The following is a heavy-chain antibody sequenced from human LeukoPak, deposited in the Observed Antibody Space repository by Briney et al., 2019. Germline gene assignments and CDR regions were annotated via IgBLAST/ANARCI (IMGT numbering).Heavy chain of an antibody. V-gene: IGHV1-69*05. CDR2: IIPIFGTA. J-gene: IGHJ5*02. CDR1: GGTFSSYA. D-gene: IGHD1-14*01. CDR3: ARGGGPQPNNWFDP. Sequence: SVKVSCKASGGTFSSYAISWVRQAPGQGLEWMGRIIPIFGTANYAQKFQGRVTITTDESTSTAYMELSSLRSEDTAVYYCARGGGPQPNNWFDPWGQGTLVTVSS.